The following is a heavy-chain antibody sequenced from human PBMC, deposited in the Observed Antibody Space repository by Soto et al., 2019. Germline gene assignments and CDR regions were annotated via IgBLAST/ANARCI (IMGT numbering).Heavy chain of an antibody. CDR3: ARDGGGYYDSSGVFDY. CDR2: IYYSGST. CDR1: GGSVSSGSYY. V-gene: IGHV4-61*01. Sequence: PSETLSLTCTVSGGSVSSGSYYWSWIRQPPGKGLEWIGYIYYSGSTNYNPSLKSRVTISVDTSKNQFSLKLSSVTAADTAVYYCARDGGGYYDSSGVFDYWGQGTLVTVSS. J-gene: IGHJ4*02. D-gene: IGHD3-22*01.